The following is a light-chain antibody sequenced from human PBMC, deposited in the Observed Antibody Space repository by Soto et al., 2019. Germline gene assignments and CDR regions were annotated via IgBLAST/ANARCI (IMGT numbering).Light chain of an antibody. CDR1: SSDVGPYNL. J-gene: IGLJ1*01. V-gene: IGLV2-23*02. CDR3: CSYAGRNTFV. CDR2: EVS. Sequence: QSALTQSASVSGSPGQSITISCTGTSSDVGPYNLVSWYQQHPGKAPKLIIYEVSERPSGVSNRFSGSKSGNTASLTISGLQADYEADYYCCSYAGRNTFVFGLGTKVTVL.